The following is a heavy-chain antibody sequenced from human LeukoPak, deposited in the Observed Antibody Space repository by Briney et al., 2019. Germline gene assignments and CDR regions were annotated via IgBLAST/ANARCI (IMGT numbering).Heavy chain of an antibody. CDR3: ARAVRLEDSYTYFDY. V-gene: IGHV4-4*07. CDR2: IFASGSL. D-gene: IGHD3-16*01. Sequence: SETLSLTCTVSGGSISSYYWSWIRQPAGKGLEWIGRIFASGSLNYNPSPKSRVTMSEDTSKKQFPLKLSSVPAADTAVYYCARAVRLEDSYTYFDYWGEGTLVSVSS. CDR1: GGSISSYY. J-gene: IGHJ4*02.